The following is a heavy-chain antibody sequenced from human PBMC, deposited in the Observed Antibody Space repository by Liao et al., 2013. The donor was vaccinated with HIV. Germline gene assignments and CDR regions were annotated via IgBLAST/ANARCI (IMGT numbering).Heavy chain of an antibody. Sequence: QVQLQESGPGLVKPSQTLSLTCTVSGGSISSGSYYWSWIRQPAGKGLEWIGRIYTSGSTNYNPSLKSRVTISVDTSKNQFSLKLSSVTAADTAVYYCARDVYGGDFWSGSKNWGQGTLVTVSS. CDR1: GGSISSGSYY. D-gene: IGHD3-3*01. J-gene: IGHJ4*02. CDR2: IYTSGST. CDR3: ARDVYGGDFWSGSKN. V-gene: IGHV4-61*02.